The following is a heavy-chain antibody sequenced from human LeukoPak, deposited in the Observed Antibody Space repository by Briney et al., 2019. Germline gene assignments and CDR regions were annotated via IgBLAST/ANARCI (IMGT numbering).Heavy chain of an antibody. D-gene: IGHD2-8*01. Sequence: SVKVSCKASGGTFSSYTISRVRQPPGQGLEWMGRIIPILGIANYAQKFQGRVTITADKSTSTAYMELSSLRSEDTAVYYCARDCTNGVCSNFHYWGQRTLVTVSS. CDR1: GGTFSSYT. J-gene: IGHJ4*02. CDR3: ARDCTNGVCSNFHY. V-gene: IGHV1-69*04. CDR2: IIPILGIA.